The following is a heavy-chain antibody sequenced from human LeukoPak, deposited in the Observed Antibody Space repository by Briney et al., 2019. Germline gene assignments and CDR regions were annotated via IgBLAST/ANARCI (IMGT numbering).Heavy chain of an antibody. J-gene: IGHJ4*02. CDR3: ARVIFESGSYWG. CDR1: GYTFTGYY. D-gene: IGHD1-26*01. V-gene: IGHV1-2*02. Sequence: ASVKVSCKASGYTFTGYYMHWVRQAPGHGREWMGWINTNRGGTNYAQKFQGRVTMTRDTSISTAYMELSRLRSDDTAVYYCARVIFESGSYWGWGQGTLVTVSS. CDR2: INTNRGGT.